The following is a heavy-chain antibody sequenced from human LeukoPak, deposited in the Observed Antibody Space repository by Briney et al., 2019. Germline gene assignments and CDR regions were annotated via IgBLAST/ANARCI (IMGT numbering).Heavy chain of an antibody. D-gene: IGHD3-10*01. V-gene: IGHV1-69*13. CDR3: AREPEPAITMVRGEVFDI. J-gene: IGHJ3*02. CDR1: GGTFSSYV. Sequence: ASVKVSCKASGGTFSSYVISWVRQAPGQGLEWMGGIIPGFGTANYAQKFQGTVTITADVSATTVYMVLNSLRSEDTAVYYCAREPEPAITMVRGEVFDIWGQGTVVIVSS. CDR2: IIPGFGTA.